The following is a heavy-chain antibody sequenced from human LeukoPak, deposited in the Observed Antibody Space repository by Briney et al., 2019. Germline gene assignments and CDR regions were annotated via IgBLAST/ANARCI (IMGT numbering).Heavy chain of an antibody. V-gene: IGHV3-23*01. D-gene: IGHD5-18*01. CDR2: ISGSGGST. CDR3: AKVGYSYGYSCNFDY. J-gene: IGHJ4*02. CDR1: GFTFSSYS. Sequence: GGSLRLACAASGFTFSSYSMSWVRQAPGKGLEWVSAISGSGGSTYYADSVKGRFTISRDNSKNTLYLQMNSLRAEDTAVYYCAKVGYSYGYSCNFDYWGQGTLVTVSS.